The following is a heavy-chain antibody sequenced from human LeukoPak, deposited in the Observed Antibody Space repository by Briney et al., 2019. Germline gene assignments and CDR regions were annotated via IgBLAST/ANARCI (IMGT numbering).Heavy chain of an antibody. J-gene: IGHJ4*02. CDR1: GFSFSNYG. D-gene: IGHD5-18*01. Sequence: PWGSLRLSCAASGFSFSNYGMSWVRQAPGKGLEWVSGITGNGATTYYADSVKGRFTISRDNSRNTVYLQMNSLRAEDTAVYYCANDLGWIQLNLGRGQGTLVTVSS. CDR2: ITGNGATT. V-gene: IGHV3-23*01. CDR3: ANDLGWIQLNLG.